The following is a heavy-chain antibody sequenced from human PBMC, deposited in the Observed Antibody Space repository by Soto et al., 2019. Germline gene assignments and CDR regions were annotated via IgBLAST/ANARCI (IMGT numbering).Heavy chain of an antibody. Sequence: QVQLVQSGAEVKKPGASVKVSCKVSGYTLTELSMHWVRQAPGKGLEWMGGFDPEDGETIYAQKFQGRVTMTEDTSTDTAYMELGSRRSEDTAVYYCATANPFYGILTGYYGLWFDPWGQGTLVTVSS. V-gene: IGHV1-24*01. D-gene: IGHD3-9*01. J-gene: IGHJ5*02. CDR1: GYTLTELS. CDR3: ATANPFYGILTGYYGLWFDP. CDR2: FDPEDGET.